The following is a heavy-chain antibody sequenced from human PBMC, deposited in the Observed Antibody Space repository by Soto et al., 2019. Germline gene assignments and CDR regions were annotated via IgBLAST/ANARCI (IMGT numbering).Heavy chain of an antibody. CDR1: GYTFTSYA. Sequence: QVQLVQSGAEVKKPGASVKVSCKASGYTFTSYAMHWVRQAPGQRLEWMGWINAGNGNTKYPQKFQGRVTITRDTSASTAYMELSTLRSEDTAVYYCASTVGYYSPIDVWGQGTTVTVSS. J-gene: IGHJ6*02. D-gene: IGHD4-17*01. CDR3: ASTVGYYSPIDV. V-gene: IGHV1-3*01. CDR2: INAGNGNT.